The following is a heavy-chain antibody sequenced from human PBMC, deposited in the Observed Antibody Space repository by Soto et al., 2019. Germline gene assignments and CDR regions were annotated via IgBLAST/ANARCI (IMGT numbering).Heavy chain of an antibody. CDR2: INPNIGNT. V-gene: IGHV1-8*02. CDR3: ARTLYGDNVDY. D-gene: IGHD4-17*01. Sequence: ASVKVSCKASGGTFSSYAISWVRQAPGQGLEWMGWINPNIGNTGYAQKFQGRVTMTRNTSISTAYMELSSLRSEDTAVYYCARTLYGDNVDYWGQGTLVTVSS. CDR1: GGTFSSYA. J-gene: IGHJ4*02.